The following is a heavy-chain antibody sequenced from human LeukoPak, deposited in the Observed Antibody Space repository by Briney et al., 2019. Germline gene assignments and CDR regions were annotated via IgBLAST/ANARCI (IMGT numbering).Heavy chain of an antibody. CDR1: GFSFSSSG. Sequence: QTGGSLRLSCVASGFSFSSSGMHWVRQAPGKGLEYVSAISSNGGGTYGTYNANSVKGRFTVSRDNSKNTLYLQMGSLRVEDMAVYYCARACGNSDDYWGQGTLVTVSS. CDR2: ISSNGGGTYGT. D-gene: IGHD4-23*01. V-gene: IGHV3-64*01. J-gene: IGHJ4*02. CDR3: ARACGNSDDY.